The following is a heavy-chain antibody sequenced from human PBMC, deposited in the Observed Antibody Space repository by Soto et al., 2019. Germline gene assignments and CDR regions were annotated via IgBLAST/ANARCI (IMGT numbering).Heavy chain of an antibody. CDR1: GGSISSGGYY. D-gene: IGHD6-6*01. J-gene: IGHJ4*02. Sequence: SETLSLTCTVSGGSISSGGYYWSWIRQHPGKGLEWIGYIYYSGSTYYNPSLKSRVTVSVDTSKNQLSLKLSSVTAADTAVYYCARIRRAARRTDYCGQGTLVTVYS. V-gene: IGHV4-31*03. CDR2: IYYSGST. CDR3: ARIRRAARRTDY.